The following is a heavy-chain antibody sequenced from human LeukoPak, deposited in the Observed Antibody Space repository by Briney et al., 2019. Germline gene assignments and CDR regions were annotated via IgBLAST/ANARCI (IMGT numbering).Heavy chain of an antibody. V-gene: IGHV3-30*02. D-gene: IGHD3-3*01. CDR3: ARKVTIFGVVPDY. Sequence: GGSLRLSCAASGFTFSSYGMHWARQAPGKGLEWVAFIRYDGSNKYYADSVKGRFTISRDNSNNTLYLQMNCLRAEDTAVYYCARKVTIFGVVPDYWGQGTLVTVSS. J-gene: IGHJ4*02. CDR2: IRYDGSNK. CDR1: GFTFSSYG.